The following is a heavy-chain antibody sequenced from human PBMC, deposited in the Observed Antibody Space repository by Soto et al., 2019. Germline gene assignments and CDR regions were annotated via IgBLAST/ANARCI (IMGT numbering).Heavy chain of an antibody. V-gene: IGHV4-59*03. J-gene: IGHJ4*02. Sequence: SETRSPTCIVAGGSLTSYYCGWIRQFPEKRLEWIAYTSYTGNTNYNPSFQSRVTISIDTSKNQLSLKMTSMTAADTAVYYCARLTTSSGWSLFDSWGQGMLVTVSS. CDR2: TSYTGNT. D-gene: IGHD6-13*01. CDR1: GGSLTSYY. CDR3: ARLTTSSGWSLFDS.